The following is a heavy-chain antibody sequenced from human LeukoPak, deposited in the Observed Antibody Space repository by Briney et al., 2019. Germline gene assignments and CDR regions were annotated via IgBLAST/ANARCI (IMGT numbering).Heavy chain of an antibody. Sequence: ASVKVSCKXSGYTFTSYDINWVRQATGQGLEWMGWMNPNSGNTGYAQKFQGRVTMTRNTSISTAYMELSSLRSEDTAVYYCARVSGGVIMYYYYYMDVWGKGTTVTVSS. D-gene: IGHD3-10*01. J-gene: IGHJ6*03. CDR3: ARVSGGVIMYYYYYMDV. CDR1: GYTFTSYD. V-gene: IGHV1-8*01. CDR2: MNPNSGNT.